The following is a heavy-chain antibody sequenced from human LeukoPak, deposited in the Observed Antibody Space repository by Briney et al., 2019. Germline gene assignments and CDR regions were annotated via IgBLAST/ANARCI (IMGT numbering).Heavy chain of an antibody. V-gene: IGHV1-18*01. Sequence: ASVKVSCKASGYTFTSYGISWVRQAPGQGLEWMGWISAYNGNTNYAQKLQGRVTMTTDTSTGTAYMELSSLRSEDTAVYYCAREAPIDYLGYCSGGSRGPEFDYWGQGTLVTVSS. CDR2: ISAYNGNT. D-gene: IGHD2-15*01. CDR1: GYTFTSYG. CDR3: AREAPIDYLGYCSGGSRGPEFDY. J-gene: IGHJ4*02.